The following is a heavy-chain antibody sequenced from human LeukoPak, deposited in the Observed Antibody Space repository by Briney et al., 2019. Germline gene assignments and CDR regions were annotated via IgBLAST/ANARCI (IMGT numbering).Heavy chain of an antibody. CDR2: ISAYNGNT. Sequence: ASVKVSCKASGYTTTTNHTTKNPQTPAQPPESMGWISAYNGNTNYAQKLQGRVTMTTHTSTSTAYMELRSLRSDDTAVYYCATGRYSSNEYSFDYWGQGTLVTVSS. CDR3: ATGRYSSNEYSFDY. J-gene: IGHJ4*02. V-gene: IGHV1-18*04. D-gene: IGHD2-2*01. CDR1: GYTTTTNH.